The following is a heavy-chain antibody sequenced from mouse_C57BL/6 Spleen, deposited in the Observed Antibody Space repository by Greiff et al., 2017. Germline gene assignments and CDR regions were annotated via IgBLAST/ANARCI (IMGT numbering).Heavy chain of an antibody. CDR1: GYTFTSYW. CDR3: VFYYYGEMYYFDY. V-gene: IGHV1-55*01. J-gene: IGHJ2*01. D-gene: IGHD1-1*01. Sequence: QVQLQQSGAELVKPGASVKMSCKASGYTFTSYWITWVKQRPGQGLEWIGDIYPGSGSTNYNEKFKSKATLTVDTSSSTAYMQLSSLTSEDSAVYFCVFYYYGEMYYFDYWGQGTTLTVSS. CDR2: IYPGSGST.